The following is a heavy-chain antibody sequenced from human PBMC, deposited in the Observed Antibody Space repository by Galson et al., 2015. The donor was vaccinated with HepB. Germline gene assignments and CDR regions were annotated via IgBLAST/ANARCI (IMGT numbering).Heavy chain of an antibody. J-gene: IGHJ4*02. D-gene: IGHD6-19*01. CDR2: INHSGST. V-gene: IGHV4-34*01. Sequence: LRLSCAASGFTVSGNYMSWVRQPPGKGLEWIGEINHSGSTNYNPSLKSRVTISVDTSKNQFSLKLSSVTAADTAVYYCARSSGWYRGWGQGTLVTVSS. CDR3: ARSSGWYRG. CDR1: GFTVSGNY.